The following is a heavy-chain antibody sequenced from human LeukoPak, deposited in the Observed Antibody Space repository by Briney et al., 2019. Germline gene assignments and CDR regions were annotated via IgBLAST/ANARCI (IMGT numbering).Heavy chain of an antibody. CDR3: AREGSSSSGGYYFDY. Sequence: SGGSLRLSCAASGFMFSNYWMSWVRQAPGEGLEWVAHIKQEGSEKYYVDSVKGRFTISRDNAKTSLYLQINNLRAEDTAVYYCAREGSSSSGGYYFDYWGQGTLVTVSS. J-gene: IGHJ4*02. CDR2: IKQEGSEK. V-gene: IGHV3-7*01. CDR1: GFMFSNYW. D-gene: IGHD6-6*01.